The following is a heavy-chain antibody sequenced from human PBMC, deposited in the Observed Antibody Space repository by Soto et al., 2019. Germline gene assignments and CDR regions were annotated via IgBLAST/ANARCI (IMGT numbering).Heavy chain of an antibody. CDR1: GFNFNSYA. Sequence: PGGSLRLSCAASGFNFNSYAMNWVRQAPGKGLEWVSSISNGGRYIFYADSVKGRFTISRDNAKNSLYLEMKSLSAEDTAVYYCARDRGVPGSGNYYTPHNCFESWGQGTLVTVSS. CDR2: ISNGGRYI. CDR3: ARDRGVPGSGNYYTPHNCFES. D-gene: IGHD3-10*01. V-gene: IGHV3-21*06. J-gene: IGHJ5*01.